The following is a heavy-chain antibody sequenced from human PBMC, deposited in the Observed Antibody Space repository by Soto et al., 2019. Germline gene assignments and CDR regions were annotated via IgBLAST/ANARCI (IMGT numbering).Heavy chain of an antibody. V-gene: IGHV4-4*02. CDR2: VYHSGST. D-gene: IGHD6-13*01. Sequence: KTSETLSLTCAVSGGSISSSNWWSWVRQPPGKGLEWIGEVYHSGSTNYNPSLKSRVTISVDKSKNQFSLKLSSVTAADTAVYYCARAPEQQLVRCFDPWRQRTLVTVSS. J-gene: IGHJ5*02. CDR3: ARAPEQQLVRCFDP. CDR1: GGSISSSNW.